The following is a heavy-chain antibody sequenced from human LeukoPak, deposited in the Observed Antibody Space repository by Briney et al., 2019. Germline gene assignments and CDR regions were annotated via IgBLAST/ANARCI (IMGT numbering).Heavy chain of an antibody. D-gene: IGHD3-10*01. J-gene: IGHJ4*02. V-gene: IGHV3-30*04. CDR2: ISYDGSNK. CDR1: GFTFSSYE. Sequence: PGGSLRLSCAASGFTFSSYEMNWVRQAPGKGLEWVAVISYDGSNKYYADSVKGRFTISRDNSKNTLYLQMNSLRAEDTAVYYCARDRGLLWFGELLHWGQGTLVTVSS. CDR3: ARDRGLLWFGELLH.